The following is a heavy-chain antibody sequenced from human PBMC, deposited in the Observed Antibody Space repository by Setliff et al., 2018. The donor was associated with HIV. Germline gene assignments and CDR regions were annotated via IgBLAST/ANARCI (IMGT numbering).Heavy chain of an antibody. CDR1: GGSISSTIYY. Sequence: SLTCTVSGGSISSTIYYWGWIRQPPGKGLEWIGSIYYSGSTYYNPSLKSRVTISVDTSKNQFSLKLSSVTAADTAVYYCARAPFYYGSGSYQTFDYWGQGTLVTVSS. CDR2: IYYSGST. J-gene: IGHJ4*02. CDR3: ARAPFYYGSGSYQTFDY. D-gene: IGHD3-10*01. V-gene: IGHV4-39*07.